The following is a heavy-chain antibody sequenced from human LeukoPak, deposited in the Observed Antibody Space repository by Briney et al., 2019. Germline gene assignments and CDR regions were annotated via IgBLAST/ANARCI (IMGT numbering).Heavy chain of an antibody. Sequence: GGSLRLSCAASGFTFDDYGMSWVRQAPGKGLEWVGCIRSKAYGGTTEYAASVKGRFTISRDDSKSIAYLQMNSLKTEDTAVYYCSRGGMIVVVITSDDAFDMWGQGTMVTVSS. CDR1: GFTFDDYG. D-gene: IGHD3-22*01. J-gene: IGHJ3*02. CDR2: IRSKAYGGTT. V-gene: IGHV3-49*04. CDR3: SRGGMIVVVITSDDAFDM.